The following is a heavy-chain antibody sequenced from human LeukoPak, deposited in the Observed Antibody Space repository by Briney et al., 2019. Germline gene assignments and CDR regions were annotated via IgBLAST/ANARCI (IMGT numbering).Heavy chain of an antibody. Sequence: GWISAYNGNTNYAQKLQGRVTMTTDTSTSTAYMELRSLRSDDTAVYYCARVIAVAGTQPDYWGQGTLVTVSS. V-gene: IGHV1-18*01. CDR2: ISAYNGNT. D-gene: IGHD6-19*01. J-gene: IGHJ4*02. CDR3: ARVIAVAGTQPDY.